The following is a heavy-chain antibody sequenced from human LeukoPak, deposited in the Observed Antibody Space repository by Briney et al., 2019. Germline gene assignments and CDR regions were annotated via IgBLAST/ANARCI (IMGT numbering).Heavy chain of an antibody. J-gene: IGHJ6*03. CDR2: ISASGHYT. CDR3: AKDGSWGDYYFYFYIDV. Sequence: GGSLRLSCEASGFTFSNSAMSWARPAPGKGLEWVSGISASGHYTYNADSTKGRFTNSRDNSKNTLYLQMNSLRAEDTALYYCAKDGSWGDYYFYFYIDVWGKGTTVTVSS. V-gene: IGHV3-23*01. CDR1: GFTFSNSA. D-gene: IGHD3-16*01.